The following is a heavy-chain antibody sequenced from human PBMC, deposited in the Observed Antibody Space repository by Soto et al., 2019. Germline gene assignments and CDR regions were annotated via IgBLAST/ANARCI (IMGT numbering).Heavy chain of an antibody. D-gene: IGHD5-18*01. J-gene: IGHJ4*02. Sequence: PSETLSLTCHVSGASIRSHYWTWIRQPPGKGLGGLGDIFDSGSTFYNPSLRSRVTLSPHTSKSQFSLQLTSVTAPNTPVYYCARGEADTAMIDSWGQGTLVTVSS. CDR1: GASIRSHY. V-gene: IGHV4-59*11. CDR2: IFDSGST. CDR3: ARGEADTAMIDS.